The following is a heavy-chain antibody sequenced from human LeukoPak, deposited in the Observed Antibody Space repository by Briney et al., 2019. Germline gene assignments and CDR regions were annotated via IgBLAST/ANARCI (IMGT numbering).Heavy chain of an antibody. CDR1: GFTFSSYS. D-gene: IGHD1-1*01. CDR2: ISSSSSYI. Sequence: GGSLRLSCAASGFTFSSYSMNWVRQAPGKGLEWVSSISSSSSYIYYADSVKGRFTISRDNAKSSLYLQMNSLGAEDTAVYYCARMETGTMGAFDIWGQGTMVTVSS. V-gene: IGHV3-21*01. J-gene: IGHJ3*02. CDR3: ARMETGTMGAFDI.